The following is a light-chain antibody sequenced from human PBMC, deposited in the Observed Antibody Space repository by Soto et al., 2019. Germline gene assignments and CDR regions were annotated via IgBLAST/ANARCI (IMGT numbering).Light chain of an antibody. CDR1: SSNIGINY. V-gene: IGLV1-47*01. J-gene: IGLJ2*01. CDR3: AAWGDSLV. CDR2: RNN. Sequence: QPVLTQPPSASGTPGQRVTISCSGSSSNIGINYVYWYQQFPGTAPKLLIYRNNQRPSGVPDRFSGSKSGTSASLAISGLRSEDEADYYCAAWGDSLVFGGGTKLTVL.